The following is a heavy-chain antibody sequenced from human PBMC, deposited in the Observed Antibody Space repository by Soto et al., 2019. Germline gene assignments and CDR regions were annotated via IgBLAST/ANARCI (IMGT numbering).Heavy chain of an antibody. Sequence: PGGSLRLSCAASGFTFSSYSMNWVRQAPGKGLEWVSYISSSSSTMYYADSVKGRFTISRDNAKNSLYLQMNSLRDEDTAVYYCARPEYSSSSYGMDVWGQGTTVNVSS. CDR2: ISSSSSTM. D-gene: IGHD6-6*01. J-gene: IGHJ6*02. CDR3: ARPEYSSSSYGMDV. CDR1: GFTFSSYS. V-gene: IGHV3-48*02.